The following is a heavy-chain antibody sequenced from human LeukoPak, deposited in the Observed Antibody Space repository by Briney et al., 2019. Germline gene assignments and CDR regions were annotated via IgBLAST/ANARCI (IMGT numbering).Heavy chain of an antibody. CDR3: ARASKMYYYDSGLDY. J-gene: IGHJ4*02. Sequence: PSETLSLTCAVYGGSFSGYYWSWIRQPPGKGLEWIGYIYYSGSTNYNPSLKSRVTISVDTSKNQFSLKLSSVTAADTAVYYCARASKMYYYDSGLDYWGQGTLVTVSS. CDR2: IYYSGST. V-gene: IGHV4-59*01. CDR1: GGSFSGYY. D-gene: IGHD3-22*01.